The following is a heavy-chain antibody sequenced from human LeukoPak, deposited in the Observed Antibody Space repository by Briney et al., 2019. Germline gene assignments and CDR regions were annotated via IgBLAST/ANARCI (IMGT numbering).Heavy chain of an antibody. D-gene: IGHD3-3*01. J-gene: IGHJ4*02. CDR2: ISPSSDTI. Sequence: GGSLRLSCAASGFTFNRNAISWVRQAPGKGLEWVSYISPSSDTIYYADSVRGRFTISRDNAKNSLYLQMNSLRAEDTAVYYCAKDGGFWSGYGPPYFDYWGQGTLVTVSS. CDR1: GFTFNRNA. V-gene: IGHV3-48*04. CDR3: AKDGGFWSGYGPPYFDY.